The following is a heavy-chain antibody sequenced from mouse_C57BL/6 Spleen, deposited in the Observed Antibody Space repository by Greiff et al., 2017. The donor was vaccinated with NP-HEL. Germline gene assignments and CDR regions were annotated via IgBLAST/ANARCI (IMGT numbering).Heavy chain of an antibody. CDR2: IDPETGGT. CDR3: TRWGYGYYAMDY. D-gene: IGHD2-10*02. CDR1: GYTFTDYE. J-gene: IGHJ4*01. V-gene: IGHV1-15*01. Sequence: QVQLQQSGAELVRPGASVTLSCKASGYTFTDYEMHWVKQTPVHGLEWIGAIDPETGGTAYNQKFKGKAILTADKSSSTAYMELRSLTSEDSAVYYCTRWGYGYYAMDYWGQGTSVTVSS.